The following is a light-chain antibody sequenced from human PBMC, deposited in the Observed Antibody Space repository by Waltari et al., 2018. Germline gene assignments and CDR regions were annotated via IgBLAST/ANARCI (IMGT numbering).Light chain of an antibody. CDR1: QSVSSSH. V-gene: IGKV3D-7*01. J-gene: IGKJ1*01. CDR2: GAS. Sequence: EIVLTQSPVTLSLSPGERATLSCRASQSVSSSHLSWYQQKPGQSPRLLIYGASTRATDIPGRFSGTGSGTDFTLTISSLQPEDFAVYYCQQDDNLPRTFGQGTKVEIK. CDR3: QQDDNLPRT.